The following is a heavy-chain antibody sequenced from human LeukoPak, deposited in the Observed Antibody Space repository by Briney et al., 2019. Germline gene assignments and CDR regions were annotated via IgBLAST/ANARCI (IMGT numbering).Heavy chain of an antibody. D-gene: IGHD2-21*02. CDR2: IRYDGSNK. CDR1: GFTFSSYG. Sequence: PGGSLRLSCAASGFTFSSYGMHWVRQAPGKGLEWVAFIRYDGSNKYYADSVKGRFTISRDNSKNTLYLQMNSLRAEDTAVYYCAKDSSHRLLLPYYFDYWGQGTLVTVSS. CDR3: AKDSSHRLLLPYYFDY. J-gene: IGHJ4*02. V-gene: IGHV3-30*02.